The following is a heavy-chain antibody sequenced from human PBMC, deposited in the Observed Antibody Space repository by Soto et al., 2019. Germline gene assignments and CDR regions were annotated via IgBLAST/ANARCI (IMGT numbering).Heavy chain of an antibody. D-gene: IGHD3-10*01. CDR3: SRAVTWGLDV. CDR1: GFTFSLYS. J-gene: IGHJ6*02. CDR2: ISRSSTGI. Sequence: EVQLVESGGGLVQPGGSLRLSCAASGFTFSLYSMSWVRQAPGKGLEWVSYISRSSTGIHYADSVQGRFNISRDDATNSMHLQMNSLRDGDTAVYYCSRAVTWGLDVWGQGTTVSISS. V-gene: IGHV3-48*02.